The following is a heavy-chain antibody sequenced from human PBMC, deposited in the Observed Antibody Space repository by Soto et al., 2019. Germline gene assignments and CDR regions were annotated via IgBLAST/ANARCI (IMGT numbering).Heavy chain of an antibody. D-gene: IGHD5-12*01. CDR1: GFTFSRYS. CDR2: ISSSSSTV. CDR3: ARDGNSGYYYSDY. V-gene: IGHV3-48*02. Sequence: GGSLRLSCAASGFTFSRYSMNWVRQAPGQGLEWVSYISSSSSTVYYADSVKGRFTISRDNAKNSLYLQMNSLRDEDTAVYYCARDGNSGYYYSDYWGQGTLVTVSS. J-gene: IGHJ4*02.